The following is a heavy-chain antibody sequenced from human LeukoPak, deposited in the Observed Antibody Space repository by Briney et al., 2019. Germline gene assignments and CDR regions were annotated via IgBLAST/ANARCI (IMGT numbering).Heavy chain of an antibody. CDR2: IYYSGST. CDR1: GGSISSSSYY. CDR3: ARDGVTTENWFDP. D-gene: IGHD4-17*01. J-gene: IGHJ5*02. V-gene: IGHV4-39*07. Sequence: SETLSLTCTVSGGSISSSSYYWGWIRQPPGKGLEWIGSIYYSGSTYYNPSLKSRVTISVDTSKNQFSLKLSSVTAADTAVYYCARDGVTTENWFDPWGQGTLVTVSS.